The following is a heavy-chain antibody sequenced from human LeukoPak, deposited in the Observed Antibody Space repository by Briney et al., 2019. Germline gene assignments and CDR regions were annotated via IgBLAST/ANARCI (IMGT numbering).Heavy chain of an antibody. D-gene: IGHD3-22*01. Sequence: QPGGSLRLSCAASGSIFNNYGLIWVRQAPGKGLEWASAISNDGGGTQYADFVEGRFTISRDNSKNTLFLQMSSLRAEDTALYYCAKGSSGYFADLWGQGTLVTVSS. V-gene: IGHV3-23*01. J-gene: IGHJ5*02. CDR2: ISNDGGGT. CDR1: GSIFNNYG. CDR3: AKGSSGYFADL.